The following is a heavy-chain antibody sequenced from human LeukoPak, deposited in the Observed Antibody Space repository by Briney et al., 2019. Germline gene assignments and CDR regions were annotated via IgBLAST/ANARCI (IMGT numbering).Heavy chain of an antibody. Sequence: ASVKVSYKASGYTFTGYYMHWVRQAPGQGLEWMGWINPNSGGTNYAQKFQGWVTMTRDTSISTAYMELSRLRSDDTAVYYCARDSYCSGGSCYSGGFDYWGQGTLVTVSS. J-gene: IGHJ4*02. CDR2: INPNSGGT. D-gene: IGHD2-15*01. CDR3: ARDSYCSGGSCYSGGFDY. V-gene: IGHV1-2*04. CDR1: GYTFTGYY.